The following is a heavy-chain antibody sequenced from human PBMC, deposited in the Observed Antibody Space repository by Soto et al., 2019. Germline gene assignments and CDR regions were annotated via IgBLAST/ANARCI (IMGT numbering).Heavy chain of an antibody. CDR1: GYTFTSYY. CDR3: ARGRVTTFGFVSNYYYMDV. D-gene: IGHD4-4*01. Sequence: ASVKVSCKASGYTFTSYYMHWVRQAPGQGLEWMGIINPSGGSTSYAQKFQGRVTMTRDTSTSTVYMELSSLRSEDTAVYYCARGRVTTFGFVSNYYYMDVWGKGTTVTVSS. CDR2: INPSGGST. V-gene: IGHV1-46*03. J-gene: IGHJ6*03.